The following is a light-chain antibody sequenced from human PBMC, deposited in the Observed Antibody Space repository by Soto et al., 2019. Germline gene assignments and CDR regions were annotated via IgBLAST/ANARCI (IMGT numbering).Light chain of an antibody. Sequence: QSALTQPASVSGSPGQSITISCTGTSSDVGGYNYVSWYQQHPDKAPKLMIYEVSNRPSGVSTRFSGSKSGNTASLTISGLQAEDEADYYCCSYTSSSTGVFGGGTKLTVL. J-gene: IGLJ3*02. V-gene: IGLV2-14*01. CDR2: EVS. CDR1: SSDVGGYNY. CDR3: CSYTSSSTGV.